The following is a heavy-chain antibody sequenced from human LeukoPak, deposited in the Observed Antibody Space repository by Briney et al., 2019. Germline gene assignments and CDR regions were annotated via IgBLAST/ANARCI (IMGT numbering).Heavy chain of an antibody. CDR3: ARDFLVVVITPLGY. Sequence: GGSLRLSCAASGFTFSSYSMNWVRQAPGKGLEWVSSISSSSSYIYYADSVKGRFTISRDNAKNSLYLQMNSLRAEDTAVYYCARDFLVVVITPLGYWGQGTLVTVSS. V-gene: IGHV3-21*01. D-gene: IGHD3-22*01. CDR1: GFTFSSYS. CDR2: ISSSSSYI. J-gene: IGHJ4*02.